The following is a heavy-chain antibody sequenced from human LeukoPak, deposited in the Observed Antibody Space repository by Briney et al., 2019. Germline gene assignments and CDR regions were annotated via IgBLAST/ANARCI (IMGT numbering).Heavy chain of an antibody. V-gene: IGHV3-43*01. CDR1: GFTFKDYA. J-gene: IGHJ1*01. D-gene: IGHD6-19*01. Sequence: GGSLRLSCAASGFTFKDYAMHWVRQVPGKGLEWVSLISWDSGNSYYADSVKGRFTISGDNSKSSLSLQMNSLRTEDTALYYCEKGPGAAVAKRYIQHWGQGTLVTVSS. CDR2: ISWDSGNS. CDR3: EKGPGAAVAKRYIQH.